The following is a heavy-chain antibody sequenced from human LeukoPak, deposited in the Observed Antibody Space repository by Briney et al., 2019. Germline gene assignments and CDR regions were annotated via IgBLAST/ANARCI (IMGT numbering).Heavy chain of an antibody. CDR2: VYTSGST. Sequence: SETLSLTCTVSGGSISSYYWSWIRQPAGKGLEWIGRVYTSGSTNYNPSLKSRVTMSVDTSKNQFSLNLTSVTAADTAVYYCARELAAAGGRYFDYWGQGTLVTVSS. V-gene: IGHV4-4*07. J-gene: IGHJ4*02. D-gene: IGHD6-13*01. CDR1: GGSISSYY. CDR3: ARELAAAGGRYFDY.